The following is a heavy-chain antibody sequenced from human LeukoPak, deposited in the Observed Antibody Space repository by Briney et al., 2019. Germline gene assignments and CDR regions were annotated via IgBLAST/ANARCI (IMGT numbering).Heavy chain of an antibody. Sequence: SETLSLTCTVSGGSISNYYWSWIRQPPGKGLEWIGCMHSSGSTSYNLSLKSRLTMSIDTSKNQLSLKMRSVTTADTAEYYCARDIRIVGATLYFDYWGQGTLVTVSS. D-gene: IGHD1-26*01. J-gene: IGHJ4*02. CDR1: GGSISNYY. CDR2: MHSSGST. V-gene: IGHV4-59*01. CDR3: ARDIRIVGATLYFDY.